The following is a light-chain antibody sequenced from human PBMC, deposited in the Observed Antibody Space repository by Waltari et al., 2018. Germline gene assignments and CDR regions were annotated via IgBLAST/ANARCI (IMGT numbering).Light chain of an antibody. CDR2: EDT. V-gene: IGLV2-23*01. CDR1: SSDVGGYNL. CDR3: CAHAGSGIWV. Sequence: QSALTQPASVSGSPGQSITLSCTGTSSDVGGYNLVSWYQQHPGKVPKLIIYEDTKRPSGVSDRFSGSKSGNTASLTISGLQAEDEADYHCCAHAGSGIWVFGGGTKLTVL. J-gene: IGLJ3*02.